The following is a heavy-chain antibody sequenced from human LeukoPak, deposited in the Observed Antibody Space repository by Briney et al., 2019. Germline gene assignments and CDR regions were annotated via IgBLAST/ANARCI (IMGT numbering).Heavy chain of an antibody. J-gene: IGHJ4*02. CDR3: AKIGPPSDIVVVVAATADY. D-gene: IGHD2-15*01. V-gene: IGHV3-23*01. Sequence: PGGSLRLSCAASGFTFSSYAMGWVRQAPGKGLEWVSAISGSGGSTYYADSVKGRFTISRDNSKNTLYLQMNSLRAEDTAVYYCAKIGPPSDIVVVVAATADYWGQGTLVTVSS. CDR1: GFTFSSYA. CDR2: ISGSGGST.